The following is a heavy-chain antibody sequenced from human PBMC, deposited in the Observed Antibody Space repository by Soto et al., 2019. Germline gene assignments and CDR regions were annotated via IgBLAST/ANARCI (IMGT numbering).Heavy chain of an antibody. J-gene: IGHJ4*02. Sequence: QVQLQESGPGLVKPSGTLSLTCAVSGGSIISSNWRSWVRQIPEKGLEWIGEIYHSGSTKYNPSLRSRVSISVDKSKRQFSLRVNYVTAADTAIYYCARGSSVARYFDQWGQGTLVAVSS. V-gene: IGHV4-4*02. CDR1: GGSIISSNW. D-gene: IGHD1-26*01. CDR3: ARGSSVARYFDQ. CDR2: IYHSGST.